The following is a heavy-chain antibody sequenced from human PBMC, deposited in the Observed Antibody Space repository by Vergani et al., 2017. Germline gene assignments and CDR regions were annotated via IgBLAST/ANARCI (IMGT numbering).Heavy chain of an antibody. CDR1: GFTFSSYA. CDR3: AKWGGDSYFDY. V-gene: IGHV3-23*01. J-gene: IGHJ4*02. Sequence: EVQLLESGGGLVQPGGSLRLSCAASGFTFSSYAMSWVRQAPGKGLEWVSAISVSGGSTYYADSCKGRFTISIDNSKTTLYLQMNSLRAEDTAVYYCAKWGGDSYFDYWGQGTLVTVSS. D-gene: IGHD2-21*02. CDR2: ISVSGGST.